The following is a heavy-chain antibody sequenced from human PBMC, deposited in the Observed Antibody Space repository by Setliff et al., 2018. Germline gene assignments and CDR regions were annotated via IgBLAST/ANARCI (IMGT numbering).Heavy chain of an antibody. CDR3: ARVRNYYGSGSYLSAFDY. J-gene: IGHJ4*02. CDR1: GFTFNTYA. CDR2: ISDTALGI. V-gene: IGHV3-23*01. Sequence: GSLRLSCAASGFTFNTYAMSWVRQPPGKGLEWVSSISDTALGIYYADSVRGRFTISRDNAKNSLFLEMNSLRAEDTGVYYCARVRNYYGSGSYLSAFDYWGQGALVTVSS. D-gene: IGHD3-10*01.